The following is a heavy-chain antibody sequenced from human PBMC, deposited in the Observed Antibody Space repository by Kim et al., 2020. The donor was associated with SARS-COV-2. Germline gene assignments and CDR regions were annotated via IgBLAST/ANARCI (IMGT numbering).Heavy chain of an antibody. Sequence: GGSLRLSCAASGFTFSSYAMHWVRQAPGKGLEWVAVISYDGSNKYYADSVKGRFTISRDNSKNTLYLQMNSLRAEDTAVYYCASDRAPSWFGDLLDAFDIWGQGTMVTVSS. CDR3: ASDRAPSWFGDLLDAFDI. CDR2: ISYDGSNK. V-gene: IGHV3-30*04. J-gene: IGHJ3*02. CDR1: GFTFSSYA. D-gene: IGHD3-10*01.